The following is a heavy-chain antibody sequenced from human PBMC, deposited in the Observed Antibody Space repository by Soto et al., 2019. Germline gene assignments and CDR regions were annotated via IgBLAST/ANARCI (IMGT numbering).Heavy chain of an antibody. D-gene: IGHD2-8*01. CDR3: ATLGVFDY. J-gene: IGHJ4*02. CDR2: IYYSGST. Sequence: TLCLTCTVAGCSMSSGGYYWSWIRQHPGKGLEWIGYIYYSGSTYYNPSLKSRVTISVDTSKNQFSLKLSSVTAADTAVYYCATLGVFDYWGQGTLVTVSS. CDR1: GCSMSSGGYY. V-gene: IGHV4-31*03.